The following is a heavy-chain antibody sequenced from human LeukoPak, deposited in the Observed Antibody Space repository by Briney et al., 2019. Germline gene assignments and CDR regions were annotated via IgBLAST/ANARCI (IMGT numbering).Heavy chain of an antibody. D-gene: IGHD3-22*01. CDR2: ISHSGYT. V-gene: IGHV4-39*02. CDR1: ACSISSSEYC. Sequence: SDTLALTCTVSACSISSSEYCWGWIRHSPGKGLEGIGRISHSGYTYYNPSLKSRVTISVDTSKNHFSLRLSSVTAADTAVYYCSRLTHSYYSDTSGYYPYYYMDVWGEGTTVTVSS. J-gene: IGHJ6*03. CDR3: SRLTHSYYSDTSGYYPYYYMDV.